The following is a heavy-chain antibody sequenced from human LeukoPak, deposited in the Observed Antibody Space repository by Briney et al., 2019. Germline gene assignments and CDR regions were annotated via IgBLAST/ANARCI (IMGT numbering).Heavy chain of an antibody. J-gene: IGHJ6*02. CDR2: IYYSGST. CDR3: ERCIAARRREMHV. V-gene: IGHV4-59*01. D-gene: IGHD6-6*01. Sequence: SETLSLTCTVSGGSISSYYWSWIRQPPGKGLEWIGYIYYSGSTNYNPSLKSRVTISVDTSKNQFSLKLSSVTAADTAVYYCERCIAARRREMHVWGQGTTVSVSS. CDR1: GGSISSYY.